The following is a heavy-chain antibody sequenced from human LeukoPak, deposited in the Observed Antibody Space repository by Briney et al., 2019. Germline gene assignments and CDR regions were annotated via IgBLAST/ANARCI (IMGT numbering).Heavy chain of an antibody. CDR1: GFTVRSNY. D-gene: IGHD3-22*01. CDR2: IYSNDST. CDR3: ARQYYYDLSFDY. Sequence: GGSLRLSCAASGFTVRSNYMSWVRQAPGKGPEWVSVIYSNDSTHYADSVKGRFTISRDNSKNTLYLQMNTLRAEDTAVYYCARQYYYDLSFDYWGQGALVTVSS. V-gene: IGHV3-66*04. J-gene: IGHJ4*02.